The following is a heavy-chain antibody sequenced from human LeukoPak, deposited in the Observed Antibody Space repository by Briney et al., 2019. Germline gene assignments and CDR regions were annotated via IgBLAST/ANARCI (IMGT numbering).Heavy chain of an antibody. J-gene: IGHJ6*03. CDR3: ARDGNYGDYVSRYYYYYMDV. CDR2: INPSGGST. CDR1: GYTFTSYD. D-gene: IGHD4-17*01. V-gene: IGHV1-46*01. Sequence: ASVKVSCKASGYTFTSYDINWVRQAPGQGLEWMGIINPSGGSTSYAQKFQGRVTMTRDTSTSTVYMELSSLRSEDTAVYYCARDGNYGDYVSRYYYYYMDVWGKGTTVTISS.